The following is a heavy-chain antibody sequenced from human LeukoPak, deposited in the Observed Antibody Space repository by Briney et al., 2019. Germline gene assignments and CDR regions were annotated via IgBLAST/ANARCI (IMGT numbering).Heavy chain of an antibody. Sequence: GGSLRLSCAASGFTFSSYSMNWVRQAPGKGLEWVSYISSSSSTIYYADSVKGRFTISRDNAKNSLYLQMNSLRDEDTAVYYCARGFDYGDYPWFDPWGQGTLVTVSS. CDR1: GFTFSSYS. CDR2: ISSSSSTI. CDR3: ARGFDYGDYPWFDP. J-gene: IGHJ5*02. D-gene: IGHD4-17*01. V-gene: IGHV3-48*02.